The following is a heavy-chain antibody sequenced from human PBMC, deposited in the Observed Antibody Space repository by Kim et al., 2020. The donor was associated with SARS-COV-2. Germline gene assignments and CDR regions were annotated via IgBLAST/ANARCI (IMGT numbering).Heavy chain of an antibody. Sequence: GGSLRLSCAASGFTFSSYSMNWVRQAPGKGLEWVSSISSSSSYIYYADSVKGRFTISRDNAKNSLYLQMNSLRAEDTAVYYCARDSSVLRYFDWSDKDPRRAGTLDYWGQGTLVTVSS. CDR1: GFTFSSYS. J-gene: IGHJ4*02. D-gene: IGHD3-9*01. CDR3: ARDSSVLRYFDWSDKDPRRAGTLDY. CDR2: ISSSSSYI. V-gene: IGHV3-21*01.